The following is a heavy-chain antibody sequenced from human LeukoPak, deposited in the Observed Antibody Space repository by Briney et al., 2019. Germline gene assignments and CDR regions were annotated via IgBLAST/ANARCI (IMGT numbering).Heavy chain of an antibody. V-gene: IGHV3-23*01. Sequence: PGGSLRLSCAASGFTFSSYAMSWVRQAPGKGLEWVSGVSGRGGGTNYADSVKGRFTISRDNSKNTLHLQMNSLRAEDTAVYYCAKSDMTTLTTCLDYWGQGTLVTVSS. CDR3: AKSDMTTLTTCLDY. CDR2: VSGRGGGT. CDR1: GFTFSSYA. D-gene: IGHD4-17*01. J-gene: IGHJ4*02.